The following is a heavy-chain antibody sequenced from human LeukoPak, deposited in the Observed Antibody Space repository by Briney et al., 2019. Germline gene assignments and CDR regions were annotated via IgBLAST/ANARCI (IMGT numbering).Heavy chain of an antibody. CDR3: PRAPYYDILTGYCDH. D-gene: IGHD3-9*01. CDR2: ISSSSSYI. J-gene: IGHJ4*02. CDR1: GFTFSRYS. V-gene: IGHV3-21*01. Sequence: GGSLRLSCAASGFTFSRYSMNWVRQAPGKGLEWVSSISSSSSYIYYADSVKGRFTITRDNAKNSLYLQMNSLRAEDTDVYYCPRAPYYDILTGYCDHWGQGTLVTVSS.